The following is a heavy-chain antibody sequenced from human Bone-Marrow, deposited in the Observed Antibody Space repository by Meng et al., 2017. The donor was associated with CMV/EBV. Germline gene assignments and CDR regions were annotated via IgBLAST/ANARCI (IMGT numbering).Heavy chain of an antibody. CDR1: GFTVSSNY. CDR2: ISGSGGST. V-gene: IGHV3-23*01. J-gene: IGHJ4*02. Sequence: LSCAASGFTVSSNYMSWVRQAPGKGLEWVSAISGSGGSTYYADSVKGRFTISRDNSKNTLYLQMNSLRAEDTAVYYCAKDLRPNYFDYWGQGTLVTVSS. CDR3: AKDLRPNYFDY.